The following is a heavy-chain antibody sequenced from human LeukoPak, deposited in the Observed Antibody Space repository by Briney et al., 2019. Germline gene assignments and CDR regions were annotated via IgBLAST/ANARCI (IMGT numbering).Heavy chain of an antibody. CDR3: ARGSTRWYNWNYRNSGNWFDP. CDR2: IYYSGST. D-gene: IGHD1-7*01. Sequence: SETLSLTCTVSGGSISSYYWSWIRQPPGKGLEWIGYIYYSGSTNYNPSLKSRVTISVDTSKNQFSLKLSSVTAADTAVYYCARGSTRWYNWNYRNSGNWFDPWGQGTLVTVSS. J-gene: IGHJ5*02. V-gene: IGHV4-59*12. CDR1: GGSISSYY.